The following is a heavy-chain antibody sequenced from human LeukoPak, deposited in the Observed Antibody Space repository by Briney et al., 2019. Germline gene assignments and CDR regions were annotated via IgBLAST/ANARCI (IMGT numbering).Heavy chain of an antibody. Sequence: SETLSLTCAVSGYPISNAYYGVWIRQPPGKGLEWIGSLYHPDTTYYNPSLKSRVTMSADTSRNQFSLKLSFVTAADTAVYYCARQHDSYYYYYVDLWGTGTTVTVSS. CDR2: LYHPDTT. V-gene: IGHV4-38-2*01. CDR3: ARQHDSYYYYYVDL. CDR1: GYPISNAYY. D-gene: IGHD6-13*01. J-gene: IGHJ6*03.